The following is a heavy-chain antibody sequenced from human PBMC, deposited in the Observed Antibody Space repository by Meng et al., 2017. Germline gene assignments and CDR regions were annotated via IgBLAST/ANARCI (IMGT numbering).Heavy chain of an antibody. D-gene: IGHD6-19*01. J-gene: IGHJ6*02. Sequence: GESLKISCAASGFTFSNAWMSWVRQAPGKGLEWVGRIKSKTDGGTTDYAAPVKGRFTISRDDSKNTLYLQMNSLKTEDTAVHYCTTAGSGWYPYYYYGMDVWGQGTTVTVSS. CDR2: IKSKTDGGTT. CDR1: GFTFSNAW. V-gene: IGHV3-15*01. CDR3: TTAGSGWYPYYYYGMDV.